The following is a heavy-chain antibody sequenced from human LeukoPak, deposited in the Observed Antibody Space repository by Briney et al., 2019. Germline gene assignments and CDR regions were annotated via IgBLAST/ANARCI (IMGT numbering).Heavy chain of an antibody. V-gene: IGHV3-21*01. CDR2: ITSGGDYI. Sequence: PGGSLRLSCAASGFTFITYGMNWVRQAPGKGLEWVSSITSGGDYIYYADSVKGRFTTSRDNAKNSLSLQLNSLRVEDTAVYYCARGHYDVLAASYKWTPDYWGQGTLVTVSS. D-gene: IGHD3-9*01. J-gene: IGHJ4*02. CDR3: ARGHYDVLAASYKWTPDY. CDR1: GFTFITYG.